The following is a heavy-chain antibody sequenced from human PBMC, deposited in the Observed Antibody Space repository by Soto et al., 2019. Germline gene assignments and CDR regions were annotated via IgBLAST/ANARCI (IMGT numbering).Heavy chain of an antibody. Sequence: QLQLQESGPGLVKSSETLSLICTVSGGSISGYYWSWIRQPPGKGLEWIAYIYYSGSSNSNPSLKSRVTISVDTSKNQFSLKLSSVTAADTAVYYCARHSNEYRKSLDYWGQGTLVTVSS. J-gene: IGHJ4*02. CDR3: ARHSNEYRKSLDY. CDR2: IYYSGSS. D-gene: IGHD1-1*01. CDR1: GGSISGYY. V-gene: IGHV4-59*08.